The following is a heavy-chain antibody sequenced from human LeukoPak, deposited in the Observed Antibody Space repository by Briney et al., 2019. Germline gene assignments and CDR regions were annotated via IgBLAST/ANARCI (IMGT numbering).Heavy chain of an antibody. CDR2: MNPNSGNT. J-gene: IGHJ3*02. CDR3: ARLQYGSGSYGEAFDI. D-gene: IGHD3-10*01. CDR1: GYTFTSYD. Sequence: ASVKVSCKASGYTFTSYDINWVRQATGQGLEWMGWMNPNSGNTGYAQKFQGRVTITRNTSISTAYMELSRLRSDDTAVYYCARLQYGSGSYGEAFDIWGQGTMVTVSS. V-gene: IGHV1-8*03.